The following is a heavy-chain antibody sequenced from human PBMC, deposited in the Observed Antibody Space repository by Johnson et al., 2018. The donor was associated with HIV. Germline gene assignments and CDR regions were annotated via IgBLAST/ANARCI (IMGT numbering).Heavy chain of an antibody. D-gene: IGHD3-22*01. CDR1: GFTVSSNY. J-gene: IGHJ3*02. CDR3: AKDYYDSSGYVDAFDI. V-gene: IGHV3-66*01. CDR2: IYSGGST. Sequence: VQLVESGGGVVQPGRSLRLSCAASGFTVSSNYMSWVRQAPGKGLEWVSVIYSGGSTYYADSVKGRFTISRDNSKNTLYLLMNSLRAEDTAVYYCAKDYYDSSGYVDAFDIWGQGTMVTVSS.